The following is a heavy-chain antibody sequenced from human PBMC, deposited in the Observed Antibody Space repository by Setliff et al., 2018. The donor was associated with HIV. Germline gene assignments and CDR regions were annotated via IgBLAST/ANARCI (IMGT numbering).Heavy chain of an antibody. J-gene: IGHJ2*01. CDR3: ARHDGTYCGGDCYLLGYFDL. V-gene: IGHV4-38-2*01. D-gene: IGHD2-21*02. CDR2: IYHSGSI. CDR1: GYSISSGYY. Sequence: PSETLSPTCAVSGYSISSGYYWGWIRQPPGKGLEWIGSIYHSGSIYYNPSLKSRVTISVDTSKNQFSLKLSSVTAADTAVYYCARHDGTYCGGDCYLLGYFDLWGRGTLVTV.